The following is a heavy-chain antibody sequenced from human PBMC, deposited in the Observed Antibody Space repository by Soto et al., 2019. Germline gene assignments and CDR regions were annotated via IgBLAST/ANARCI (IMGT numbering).Heavy chain of an antibody. V-gene: IGHV3-7*03. CDR2: IKQDGSEK. CDR1: GFTFSSYW. Sequence: EVQLVESGGGLVQPGGSLRLSCAASGFTFSSYWMSWVRQAPGKGLEWVANIKQDGSEKYYVDYVKGRFTISRDNAKNSLYLQMNSLRAEDTAVYYCARLFMGATTDRCFDYWGQGTLVTVSS. J-gene: IGHJ4*02. D-gene: IGHD5-12*01. CDR3: ARLFMGATTDRCFDY.